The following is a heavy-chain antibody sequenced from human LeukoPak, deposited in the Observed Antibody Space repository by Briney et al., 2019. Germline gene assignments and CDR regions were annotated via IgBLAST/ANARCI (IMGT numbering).Heavy chain of an antibody. J-gene: IGHJ4*02. CDR2: INHSGST. CDR3: ARSVSGLFDY. Sequence: SETLSLTCAVYGGSFSGYYWSWIRQPPGKGLEWIGEINHSGSTNYNPSLKSRVTISVDTSKNQFSLKLSSVTAADTAVYYCARSVSGLFDYWGQGTLVTVSS. D-gene: IGHD3-22*01. V-gene: IGHV4-34*01. CDR1: GGSFSGYY.